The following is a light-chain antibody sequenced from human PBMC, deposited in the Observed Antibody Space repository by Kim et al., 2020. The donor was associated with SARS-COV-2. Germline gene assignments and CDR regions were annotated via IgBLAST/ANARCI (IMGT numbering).Light chain of an antibody. V-gene: IGKV3-11*01. CDR3: QHRSNWPLT. J-gene: IGKJ4*01. CDR2: DAS. CDR1: QSVSSS. Sequence: EIVLTQSPATLSLSPGERATLSCRASQSVSSSLGWYQQKPGQSPRLLIYDASNRATDTPARFSGSGSGTDFTLTISSLEPEDFAVYYCQHRSNWPLTFGGGTKVDIK.